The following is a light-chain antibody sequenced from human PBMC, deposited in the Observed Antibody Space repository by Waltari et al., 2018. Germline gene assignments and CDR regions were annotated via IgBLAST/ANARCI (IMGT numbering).Light chain of an antibody. CDR3: QQYNSYSLLT. CDR2: KAF. V-gene: IGKV1-5*03. Sequence: DIQMTHSPSTLSPSVGDTTILTCRASQSISNWLAWYQQKPGKAHTLLIYKAFTLETGGPSRFSGSGSGTVFTLTISSLQPDDFATYYCQQYNSYSLLTFGGGTKVEIE. CDR1: QSISNW. J-gene: IGKJ4*01.